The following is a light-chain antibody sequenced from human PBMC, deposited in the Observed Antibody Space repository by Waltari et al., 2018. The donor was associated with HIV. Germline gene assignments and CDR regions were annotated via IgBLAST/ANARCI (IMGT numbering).Light chain of an antibody. CDR2: ASS. V-gene: IGKV1-9*01. CDR3: QHIDSYPS. Sequence: DIQLTQSPSFLSASIGDIVTITCRASRDIKSYLAWYQQRPGKAPNLLLFASSTFHSWVTSRFRGSRSGTEFTLTITSLQPEDFATYFCQHIDSYPSFGAGTRVEIK. J-gene: IGKJ4*01. CDR1: RDIKSY.